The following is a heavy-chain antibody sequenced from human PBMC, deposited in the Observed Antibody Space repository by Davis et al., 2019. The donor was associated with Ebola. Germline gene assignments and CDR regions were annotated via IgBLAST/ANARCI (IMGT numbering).Heavy chain of an antibody. V-gene: IGHV4-61*01. CDR2: IYNRGTT. J-gene: IGHJ6*03. Sequence: MPSDLLSPTFTLLSASVTSNSYSWHWLRQSPVMGLEWMGFIYNRGTTNYNPSLNSRVTISKHTSRNQFSLELRSVTAADTAVYYCAALCNGSYLAYVDVWGKGATVTVS. CDR1: SASVTSNSYS. D-gene: IGHD1-26*01. CDR3: AALCNGSYLAYVDV.